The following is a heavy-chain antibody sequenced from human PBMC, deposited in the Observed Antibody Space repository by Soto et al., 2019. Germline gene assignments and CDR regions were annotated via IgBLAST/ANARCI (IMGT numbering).Heavy chain of an antibody. J-gene: IGHJ4*02. V-gene: IGHV1-58*01. CDR1: GFTFTSSA. CDR3: AADREQQGLFYY. D-gene: IGHD6-13*01. Sequence: SVKVSCKASGFTFTSSAVQWVRQARGQRLEWIGWIVVGSGNTNYAQKFQERVTITRDMSTSTAYVELSSLRSEDTAVYYCAADREQQGLFYYWGQGTLVTVS. CDR2: IVVGSGNT.